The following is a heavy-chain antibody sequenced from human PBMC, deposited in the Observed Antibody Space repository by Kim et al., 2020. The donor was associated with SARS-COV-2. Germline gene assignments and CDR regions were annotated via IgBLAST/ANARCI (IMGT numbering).Heavy chain of an antibody. CDR2: ISSSSSYT. D-gene: IGHD3-10*01. V-gene: IGHV3-11*05. CDR3: ARDIHPFFMYYYGSGGPHYGMDV. CDR1: GFTFSDYY. Sequence: GGSLRLSCAASGFTFSDYYMSWIRQAPGKGLEWVSYISSSSSYTNYADSVKGRFTISRDNAKNSLYLQMNSLRAEDTAVYYCARDIHPFFMYYYGSGGPHYGMDVWGQGTTVTVSS. J-gene: IGHJ6*02.